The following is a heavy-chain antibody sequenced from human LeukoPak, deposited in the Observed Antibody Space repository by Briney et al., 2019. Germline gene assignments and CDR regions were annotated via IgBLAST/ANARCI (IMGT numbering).Heavy chain of an antibody. CDR3: AKALQAGLGPSSDGMDV. D-gene: IGHD2-21*01. V-gene: IGHV3-30-3*02. CDR2: ISYDGSNT. CDR1: GLTFSSNA. Sequence: EAGGSLRLSCAASGLTFSSNAMYWVRQTPGKGLEWVAVISYDGSNTYYADSLKGRFTISRDNSKNTLYLQMNSLRAEDTAVYYCAKALQAGLGPSSDGMDVWGQGTTVTVSS. J-gene: IGHJ6*02.